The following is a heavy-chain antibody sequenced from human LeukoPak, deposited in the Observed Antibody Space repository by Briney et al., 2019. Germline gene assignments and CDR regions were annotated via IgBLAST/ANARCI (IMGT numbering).Heavy chain of an antibody. J-gene: IGHJ4*02. D-gene: IGHD3-22*01. CDR3: YAWYYYDSSGYYFDY. V-gene: IGHV3-73*01. CDR2: IRSKANSYAT. Sequence: GGSLRLSCTASGFTFSSYGMHWVRQASGKGLEWVGRIRSKANSYATAYAASVKGRFTISRDDSKNTAYLQMNSLKTEDTAVYYCYAWYYYDSSGYYFDYWGQGTLVTVSS. CDR1: GFTFSSYG.